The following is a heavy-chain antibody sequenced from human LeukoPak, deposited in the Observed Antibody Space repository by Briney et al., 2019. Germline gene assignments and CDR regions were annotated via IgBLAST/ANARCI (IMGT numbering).Heavy chain of an antibody. CDR2: ITLSGTSI. CDR3: ASESPSSSSRTLDY. D-gene: IGHD2-2*01. V-gene: IGHV3-48*01. CDR1: GFTFSSYN. J-gene: IGHJ4*02. Sequence: HSGGSLRLSCAASGFTFSSYNMSWVRQAPGKGLEWVSYITLSGTSIYYADSVRGRFTISRDNAKNSLYLQMNTLRAEDTAVYYCASESPSSSSRTLDYWGQGTLVTVSS.